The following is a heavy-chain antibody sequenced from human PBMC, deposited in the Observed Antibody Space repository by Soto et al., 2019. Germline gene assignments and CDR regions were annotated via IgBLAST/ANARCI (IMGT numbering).Heavy chain of an antibody. CDR2: IYHSGST. Sequence: SETLSLTCSVSGCSISSSNWWSWVRQPPGKGLEWIGEIYHSGSTNYNPSLKSRVTISVDKSKNQFSLKLSSVTAADTAVYYCATLHSSGWSHFDYWGQGTLVNVSS. D-gene: IGHD6-19*01. V-gene: IGHV4-4*02. CDR1: GCSISSSNW. CDR3: ATLHSSGWSHFDY. J-gene: IGHJ4*02.